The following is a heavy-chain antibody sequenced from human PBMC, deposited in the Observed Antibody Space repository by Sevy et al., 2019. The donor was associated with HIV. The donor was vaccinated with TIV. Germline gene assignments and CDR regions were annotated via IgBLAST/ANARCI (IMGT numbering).Heavy chain of an antibody. Sequence: SETLSLTCTVSGGSISSYYWSWIRQPPGKGLEWIGYIYYSGSTNYNPSLKSRVTISVDTSKNQFSLKLSSVTAADTAVYYCATSIAAAGTRYYYYYGMDVWGQGTTVTVSS. CDR2: IYYSGST. D-gene: IGHD6-13*01. CDR1: GGSISSYY. CDR3: ATSIAAAGTRYYYYYGMDV. V-gene: IGHV4-59*01. J-gene: IGHJ6*02.